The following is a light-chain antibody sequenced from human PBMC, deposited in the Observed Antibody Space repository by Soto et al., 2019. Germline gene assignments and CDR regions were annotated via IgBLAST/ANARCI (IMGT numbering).Light chain of an antibody. V-gene: IGLV2-23*01. CDR3: CSYVGNNNNFV. J-gene: IGLJ1*01. CDR2: EDN. CDR1: SSDIGSYNL. Sequence: QSALTQPASVSASPGQSITISCTGTSSDIGSYNLVSWYQKHPDKAPRLIIYEDNTRPSGVSSRFSGSKSASTASLTISGLQAEDEADYYCCSYVGNNNNFVFGTGTKVT.